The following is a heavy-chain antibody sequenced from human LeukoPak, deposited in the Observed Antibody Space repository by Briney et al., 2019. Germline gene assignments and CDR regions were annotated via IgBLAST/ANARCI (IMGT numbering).Heavy chain of an antibody. J-gene: IGHJ6*03. CDR2: MNPNSGNT. CDR1: GYTFTSYD. D-gene: IGHD2-21*02. V-gene: IGHV1-8*03. Sequence: ASAKVSCKASGYTFTSYDINWVRQATGQGLEWMGWMNPNSGNTGYAQKFQGRVTITRNTSISTAYMELSSLRSEDTAVYYCARAGLVVVTAENFYYMDVWGKGTTVTVSS. CDR3: ARAGLVVVTAENFYYMDV.